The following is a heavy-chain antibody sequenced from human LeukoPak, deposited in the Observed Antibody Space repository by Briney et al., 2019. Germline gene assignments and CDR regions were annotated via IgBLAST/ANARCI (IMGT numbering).Heavy chain of an antibody. CDR1: GFTFDDYA. D-gene: IGHD6-13*01. CDR2: ISWNSGSI. J-gene: IGHJ4*02. V-gene: IGHV3-9*01. Sequence: GRSLRLSCAASGFTFDDYAMHWVRQAPGKGLEWVSGISWNSGSIGYADSVKGRFTISRDNAKNSLYLQMNSLRAEDTALYYCAKETAAGTGFDYWGQGTLVTVSS. CDR3: AKETAAGTGFDY.